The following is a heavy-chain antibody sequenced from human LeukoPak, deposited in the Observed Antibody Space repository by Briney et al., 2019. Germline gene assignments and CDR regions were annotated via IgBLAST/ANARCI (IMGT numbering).Heavy chain of an antibody. V-gene: IGHV4-59*01. CDR2: IYYSGST. J-gene: IGHJ4*02. Sequence: SETLSLTCTVSGGSISRYYWSWIRQPPGKGLEWIGYIYYSGSTNYNPSLKSRVTISVDASKNQFSLKLSSVTAADTAVYYCARSSRVLWFGELSWGQGTLVTLSS. CDR1: GGSISRYY. D-gene: IGHD3-10*01. CDR3: ARSSRVLWFGELS.